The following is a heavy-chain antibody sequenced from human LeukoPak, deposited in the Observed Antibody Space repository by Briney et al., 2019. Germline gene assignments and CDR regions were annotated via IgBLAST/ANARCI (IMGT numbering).Heavy chain of an antibody. Sequence: SETLSLTCTVSGGSISSHYWSWIRQPPGKGLEWIGYIYYSGGTNYNPSLKSRVTISVDTSKNQFSLKLSSVTAADTAVYYCARANDHDFWSGYYTNYYYYYMDVWGKGTTVTVS. CDR3: ARANDHDFWSGYYTNYYYYYMDV. D-gene: IGHD3-3*01. J-gene: IGHJ6*03. CDR1: GGSISSHY. V-gene: IGHV4-59*11. CDR2: IYYSGGT.